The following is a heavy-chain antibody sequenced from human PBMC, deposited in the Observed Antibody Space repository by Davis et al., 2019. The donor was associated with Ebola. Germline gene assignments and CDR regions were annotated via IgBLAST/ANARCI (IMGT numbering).Heavy chain of an antibody. D-gene: IGHD3-3*01. J-gene: IGHJ6*02. Sequence: GESLKISCAASGFTFDDYPMHWVRQGPGKGLEWVSGISGSSRNKYYADSVKGRFTISRDNSKNTLYLQMNSLRAEDTAVYYCAKDLSFDFWSGYYYYGVDVWGQGTTVTVSS. CDR3: AKDLSFDFWSGYYYYGVDV. V-gene: IGHV3-23*01. CDR1: GFTFDDYP. CDR2: ISGSSRNK.